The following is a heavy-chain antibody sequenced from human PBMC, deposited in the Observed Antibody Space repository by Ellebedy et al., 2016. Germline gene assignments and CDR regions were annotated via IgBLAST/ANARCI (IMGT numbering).Heavy chain of an antibody. CDR3: ARGPHDCSSTSCFPSYFDS. J-gene: IGHJ4*02. D-gene: IGHD2-2*01. CDR2: IYYSGSK. V-gene: IGHV4-31*03. Sequence: SETLSLTXTVSGGSINSGAYYWSWIRQHPGKGLEWIGYIYYSGSKYYNPSLKSRVSISLDTSKNQFSLKLSSVTAADTAIYYCARGPHDCSSTSCFPSYFDSWGQGTLVPVSS. CDR1: GGSINSGAYY.